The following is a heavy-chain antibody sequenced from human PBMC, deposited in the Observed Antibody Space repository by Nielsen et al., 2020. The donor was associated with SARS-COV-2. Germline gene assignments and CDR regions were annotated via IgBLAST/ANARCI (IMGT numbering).Heavy chain of an antibody. J-gene: IGHJ4*02. CDR2: IRGTDNDT. D-gene: IGHD5-24*01. CDR1: GFTSTTFA. V-gene: IGHV3-21*01. Sequence: GESLKISCAGSGFTSTTFAMNWARQAPGKGLEWVSGIRGTDNDTYYADSVKGRFTISRDNAKRYLYVQMNSLRAEDTAVYYCVCEALNYWGQGALVTVSS. CDR3: VCEALNY.